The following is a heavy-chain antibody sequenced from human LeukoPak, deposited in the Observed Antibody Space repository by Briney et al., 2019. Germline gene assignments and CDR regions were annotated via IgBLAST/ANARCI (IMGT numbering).Heavy chain of an antibody. CDR1: GFTLSSTA. J-gene: IGHJ4*02. CDR3: ARGTYYSDC. Sequence: GGSLRLSCAASGFTLSSTAMSWVRQAPGKGLEWVSTIAISDGKTYYADSVKGRFTISRDNARNSLYLQMNSLRDEDTAVYYCARGTYYSDCWGQGTLVTVSS. CDR2: IAISDGKT. V-gene: IGHV3-23*01.